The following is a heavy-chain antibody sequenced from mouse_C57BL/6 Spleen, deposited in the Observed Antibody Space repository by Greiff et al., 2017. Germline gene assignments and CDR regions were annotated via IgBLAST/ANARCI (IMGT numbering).Heavy chain of an antibody. CDR2: ISDGGSYT. Sequence: DVMLVESGGGLVKPGGSLKLSCAASGFTFSSYAMSWVRQTPEKRLEWVATISDGGSYTYYPDNVKGRFTISRDNAKNNLYLQMSHLKSEDTAMXYCARDPDCYGSSYGGFYYFDYWGQGTTLTVSS. D-gene: IGHD1-1*01. CDR1: GFTFSSYA. J-gene: IGHJ2*01. V-gene: IGHV5-4*01. CDR3: ARDPDCYGSSYGGFYYFDY.